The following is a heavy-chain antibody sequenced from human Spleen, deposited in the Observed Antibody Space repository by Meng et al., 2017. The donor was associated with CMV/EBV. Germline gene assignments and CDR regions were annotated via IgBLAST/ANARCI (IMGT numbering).Heavy chain of an antibody. D-gene: IGHD1-26*01. CDR1: GFTFSSYG. CDR2: IRYDGSNK. V-gene: IGHV3-30*02. Sequence: GGSLRLSCAASGFTFSSYGMHWVRQAPGKGLEWVACIRYDGSNKYYADSVKGRFTISRDNSKNTLYVQMNSLRAEDTAVYYCAKEGERSALVDYCDYWGRGTLVTVSS. CDR3: AKEGERSALVDYCDY. J-gene: IGHJ4*02.